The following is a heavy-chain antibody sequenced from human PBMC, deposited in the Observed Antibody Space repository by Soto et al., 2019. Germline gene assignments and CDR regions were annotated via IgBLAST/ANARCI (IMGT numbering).Heavy chain of an antibody. J-gene: IGHJ3*02. Sequence: QVQLVQSGAEVKKPGSSVKVSCKASGGTFSTSSINWVRQAPGQRPEWMGNILPIFGTADYAQKFQYRVTITADKSTNTAYMELRSLFSEDTAVYYCARGHEYGGKSDAFDIWGQGTVVTVSS. CDR1: GGTFSTSS. V-gene: IGHV1-69*14. CDR3: ARGHEYGGKSDAFDI. CDR2: ILPIFGTA. D-gene: IGHD4-17*01.